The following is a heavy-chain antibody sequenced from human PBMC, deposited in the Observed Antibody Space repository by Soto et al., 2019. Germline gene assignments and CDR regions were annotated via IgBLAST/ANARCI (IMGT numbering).Heavy chain of an antibody. Sequence: PGGSLRLSCAASGFTFSSYGMHWVRQAPGKGLEWVAVIWYDGSNKYYADSVKGRFTISRDNSKNTLYLQMNSLRAEDTAVYYCARAGRWLHSYYFDYWGQGTLVTVSS. CDR2: IWYDGSNK. CDR3: ARAGRWLHSYYFDY. V-gene: IGHV3-33*01. D-gene: IGHD5-18*01. J-gene: IGHJ4*02. CDR1: GFTFSSYG.